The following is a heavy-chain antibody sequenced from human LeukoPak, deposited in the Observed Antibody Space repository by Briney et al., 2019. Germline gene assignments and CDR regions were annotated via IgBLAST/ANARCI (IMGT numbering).Heavy chain of an antibody. D-gene: IGHD2-15*01. J-gene: IGHJ4*02. CDR2: LGSDLSFR. V-gene: IGHV3-21*04. CDR1: GFTFSHYS. CDR3: AKFALRYCSGGSCHPFDY. Sequence: GGSLRLSCAGSGFTFSHYSMNWVRQAPGKGLEWVASLGSDLSFRSVADSLKGRFTISRDNAENSIYLHMNSLRAEDTAVYYCAKFALRYCSGGSCHPFDYWGQGTLVTVSS.